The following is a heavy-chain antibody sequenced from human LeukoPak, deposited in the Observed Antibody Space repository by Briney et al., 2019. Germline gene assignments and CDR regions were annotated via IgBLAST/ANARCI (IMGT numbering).Heavy chain of an antibody. Sequence: PGGSLRLSCAASGFTFSSYAMSWVRQAPGKGLEWVSAISGSGGSTYYADSVKGRFTISRDNSKNTLYLQMNSLRAEDTAVYYCAKDLAGATKGGDAFDIWGQGTMVTVSS. D-gene: IGHD1-26*01. J-gene: IGHJ3*02. V-gene: IGHV3-23*01. CDR3: AKDLAGATKGGDAFDI. CDR1: GFTFSSYA. CDR2: ISGSGGST.